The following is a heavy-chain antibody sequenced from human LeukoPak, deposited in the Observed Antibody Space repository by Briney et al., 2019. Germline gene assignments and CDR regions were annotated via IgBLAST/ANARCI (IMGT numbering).Heavy chain of an antibody. CDR1: GFTFSSYG. Sequence: PGGSLRLSCAASGFTFSSYGMHWVRQAPGKGLEWVAVISYDGSNKYYADSVKGRFTISRDNSKNTLYLQMNSLRAEDTAVYYCAKEIRENYYDSSGYQPQDYYYGMDVWGQGTTVTVSS. V-gene: IGHV3-30*18. D-gene: IGHD3-22*01. CDR2: ISYDGSNK. J-gene: IGHJ6*02. CDR3: AKEIRENYYDSSGYQPQDYYYGMDV.